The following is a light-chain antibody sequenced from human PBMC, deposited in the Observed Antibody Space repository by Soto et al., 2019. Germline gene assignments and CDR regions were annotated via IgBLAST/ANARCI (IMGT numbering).Light chain of an antibody. V-gene: IGKV1-5*01. CDR3: LGLT. CDR1: QSISSW. J-gene: IGKJ4*01. CDR2: DAS. Sequence: DIQMTQSPSTLSASVGDRVTITCRASQSISSWLAWYQQKPGKAPKLLIYDASSLESGVPSRFSGSGSGTEFTLPISSLQPDDFATYYCLGLTFGGGTKVEIK.